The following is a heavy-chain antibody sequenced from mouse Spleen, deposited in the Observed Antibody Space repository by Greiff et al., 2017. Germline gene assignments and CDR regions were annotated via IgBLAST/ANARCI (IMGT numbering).Heavy chain of an antibody. J-gene: IGHJ4*01. CDR1: GFTFSSYA. CDR2: ISSGGST. D-gene: IGHD1-2*01. CDR3: ARTTTAKDAMDY. Sequence: EVQRVESGGGLVKPGGSLKLSCAASGFTFSSYAMSWVRQTPEKRLEWVASISSGGSTYYPDSVKGRFTISRDNARNILYLQMSSLRSEDTAMYYCARTTTAKDAMDYWGQGTSVTVSS. V-gene: IGHV5-6-5*01.